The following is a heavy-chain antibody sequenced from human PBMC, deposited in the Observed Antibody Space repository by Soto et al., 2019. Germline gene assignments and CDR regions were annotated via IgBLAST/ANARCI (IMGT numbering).Heavy chain of an antibody. CDR1: GYTFTSYG. Sequence: SVKVSCKASGYTFTSYGISWVRQAPGQGLAWMGWISGYNGDTNYAQKFQGRVTLTTDTSTSTAYLEVMTLRSDDTAVYYCAREGSYHDFDYWGLGTLVTVSS. V-gene: IGHV1-18*01. CDR3: AREGSYHDFDY. J-gene: IGHJ4*02. D-gene: IGHD3-16*02. CDR2: ISGYNGDT.